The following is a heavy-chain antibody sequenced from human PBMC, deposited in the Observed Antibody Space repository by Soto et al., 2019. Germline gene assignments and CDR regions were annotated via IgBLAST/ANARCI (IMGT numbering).Heavy chain of an antibody. D-gene: IGHD3-22*01. Sequence: SVKVSCKASGGTFSSYAISWVRQAPGQGLEWMGGIIPIFGTANYAQKFRGRVTITADESTSTAYMELSSRRSEDTAVYYCASGGVRNYYDSSGYYYYWGQGTLFTVCS. CDR3: ASGGVRNYYDSSGYYYY. CDR2: IIPIFGTA. V-gene: IGHV1-69*13. CDR1: GGTFSSYA. J-gene: IGHJ4*02.